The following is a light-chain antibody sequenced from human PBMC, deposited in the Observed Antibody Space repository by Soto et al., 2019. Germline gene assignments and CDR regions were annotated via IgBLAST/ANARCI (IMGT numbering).Light chain of an antibody. J-gene: IGKJ1*01. CDR1: QSFVYSDGNAY. CDR3: LRGTYWPPT. Sequence: DVVMTQSPPSLPVTLGQPASIYCRSSQSFVYSDGNAYMNWFQQRPGQSPRRLIDIVSNSDSGVPDRFIGGGSATEFTLKISRVESEDVGTYYCLRGTYWPPTFGHGTKLDI. CDR2: IVS. V-gene: IGKV2-30*01.